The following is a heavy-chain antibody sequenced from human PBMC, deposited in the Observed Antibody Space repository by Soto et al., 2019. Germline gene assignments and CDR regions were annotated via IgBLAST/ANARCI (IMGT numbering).Heavy chain of an antibody. V-gene: IGHV1-8*01. CDR2: MNPNSGST. CDR3: ALGHLRGTEISSGYHLYYYYYYMVI. CDR1: GYSFTRYD. Sequence: GASVMVSCKASGYSFTRYDINWGLQATGQGLEWMGWMNPNSGSTGYAQKFQGRVTMTRNTSISTAYMELSSLRSEDTAVYYCALGHLRGTEISSGYHLYYYYYYMVIWG. J-gene: IGHJ6*03. D-gene: IGHD3-3*01.